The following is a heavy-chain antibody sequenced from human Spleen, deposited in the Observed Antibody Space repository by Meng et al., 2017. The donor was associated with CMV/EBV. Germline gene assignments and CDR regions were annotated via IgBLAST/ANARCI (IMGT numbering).Heavy chain of an antibody. D-gene: IGHD3-22*01. CDR2: MNPNSGNT. CDR3: ASFITTKRIADF. Sequence: ASVKVSCKASGYTFTSYDINWVRQATGQGLEWMGWMNPNSGNTGYAQKFQGRVTMTRNTSISTAYMELISLRSEDTAVYYCASFITTKRIADFWGQGTLVTVSS. CDR1: GYTFTSYD. J-gene: IGHJ4*02. V-gene: IGHV1-8*01.